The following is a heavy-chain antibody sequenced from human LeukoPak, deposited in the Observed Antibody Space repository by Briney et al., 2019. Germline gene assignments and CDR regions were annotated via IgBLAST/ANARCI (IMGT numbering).Heavy chain of an antibody. V-gene: IGHV4-61*02. CDR1: GGSVRRGNYY. CDR2: IYTSGTT. D-gene: IGHD6-13*01. CDR3: AKVSAAGTIDY. Sequence: SQTLSLTCTVSGGSVRRGNYYWTWIRQPAGSGLEWIGRIYTSGTTDYNPSLRTRVTISVDASRNQFSLKLSSVTAADTAVYYCAKVSAAGTIDYWGQGTLVTVSS. J-gene: IGHJ4*02.